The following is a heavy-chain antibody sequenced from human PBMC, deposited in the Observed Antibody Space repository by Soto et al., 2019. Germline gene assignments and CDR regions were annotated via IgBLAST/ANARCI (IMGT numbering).Heavy chain of an antibody. J-gene: IGHJ6*02. CDR2: INHSGST. CDR1: GGSFSGYY. Sequence: TSETLSLTCAVYGGSFSGYYWSWIRQPPGKGLEWIGEINHSGSTNYNPSLKSRVTISVDTSKNQFSLKLSSVTAADTAVYYCARASNYDFWSGYYRAPLYYYGMDVWGQGTTVTVSS. CDR3: ARASNYDFWSGYYRAPLYYYGMDV. V-gene: IGHV4-34*01. D-gene: IGHD3-3*01.